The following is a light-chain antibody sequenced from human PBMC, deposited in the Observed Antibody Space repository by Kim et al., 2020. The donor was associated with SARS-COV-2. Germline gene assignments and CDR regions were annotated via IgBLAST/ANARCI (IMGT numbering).Light chain of an antibody. Sequence: QTATLTCTGDSNKAVNQGAAWLQQHQGHPPKPLSYRNNNRPSGISERLSASRSGNTASLTITGLQPEDEADYYCSAWDSSLSAWVFGGGTQLTVL. CDR2: RNN. J-gene: IGLJ3*02. CDR3: SAWDSSLSAWV. V-gene: IGLV10-54*01. CDR1: SNKAVNQG.